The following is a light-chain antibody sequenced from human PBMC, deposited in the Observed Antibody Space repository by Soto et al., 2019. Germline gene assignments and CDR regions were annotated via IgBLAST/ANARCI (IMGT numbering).Light chain of an antibody. CDR3: QQRSNWPLT. Sequence: EVGMTQSPATLSVSPGERATLSGRASQTVSSYLAWYQQKPGQAPRLLIYGVSSRATGIPDRFSGSGSGTDFTLTISRLEPEDFAVYYCQQRSNWPLTFGGGTKVDNK. CDR2: GVS. J-gene: IGKJ4*01. V-gene: IGKV3D-20*02. CDR1: QTVSSY.